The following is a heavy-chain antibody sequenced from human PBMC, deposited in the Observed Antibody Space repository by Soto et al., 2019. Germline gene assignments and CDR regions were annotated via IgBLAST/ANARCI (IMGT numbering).Heavy chain of an antibody. D-gene: IGHD3-9*01. CDR2: ISGSGGST. Sequence: GGSLRLSCAASGFPFSSYAMSWVRQAPGKGLEWVSAISGSGGSTYYADSVKGRFTISRDNSKNTLYLQMNSLRAEDTAVYYCAKDRDPDYDILTGYLGLMDVWGKGTTVTVSS. V-gene: IGHV3-23*01. J-gene: IGHJ6*04. CDR3: AKDRDPDYDILTGYLGLMDV. CDR1: GFPFSSYA.